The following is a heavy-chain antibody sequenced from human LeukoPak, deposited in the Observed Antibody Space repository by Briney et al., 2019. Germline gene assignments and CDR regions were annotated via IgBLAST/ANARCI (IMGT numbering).Heavy chain of an antibody. D-gene: IGHD6-13*01. V-gene: IGHV4-59*01. CDR3: AKAVAAAGRFGFDP. CDR1: GGSISTYY. Sequence: PSETLSLTCTVSGGSISTYYWSWIRQPPGKGLEWIGYIYNSGSTIYNPSLQSRVTISVDTSKNQFSLRLTSVTAADTAVYYCAKAVAAAGRFGFDPWGQGTLVTVSS. J-gene: IGHJ5*02. CDR2: IYNSGST.